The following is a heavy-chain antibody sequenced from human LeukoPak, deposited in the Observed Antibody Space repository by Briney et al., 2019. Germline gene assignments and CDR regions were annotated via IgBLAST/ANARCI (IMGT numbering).Heavy chain of an antibody. D-gene: IGHD3-22*01. Sequence: GGSLRLSCAASGFTVSSNYMSWVRRAPGKGLEWVSVIYSGGSTYYADSVKGRFTISRDNSKNTLYLQMDSLRAEDTVVYYCARVGYRNDSSGYYFNYYYYYGMDVWGQGTTVTVSS. J-gene: IGHJ6*02. CDR2: IYSGGST. CDR3: ARVGYRNDSSGYYFNYYYYYGMDV. CDR1: GFTVSSNY. V-gene: IGHV3-53*01.